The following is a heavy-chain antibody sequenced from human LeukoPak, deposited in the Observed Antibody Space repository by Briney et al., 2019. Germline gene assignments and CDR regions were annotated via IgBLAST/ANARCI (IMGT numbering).Heavy chain of an antibody. CDR3: ARGGYCSGGSCYHRDDY. CDR1: GYTFTSYD. Sequence: ASVTVSCKASGYTFTSYDINWVRQATGQGLEWMGWMNPNSGNTGYAQKFQGRVTMTRNTSISTAYMELSSLRSEDTAVYYCARGGYCSGGSCYHRDDYWGQGTLVTVSS. D-gene: IGHD2-15*01. V-gene: IGHV1-8*01. J-gene: IGHJ4*02. CDR2: MNPNSGNT.